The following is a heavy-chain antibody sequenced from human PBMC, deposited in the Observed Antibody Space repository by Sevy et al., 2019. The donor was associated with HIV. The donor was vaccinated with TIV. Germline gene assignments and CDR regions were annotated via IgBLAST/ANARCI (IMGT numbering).Heavy chain of an antibody. CDR1: GGTFSSYA. CDR3: GGNKGSYDNTYYYYYMDV. D-gene: IGHD1-26*01. V-gene: IGHV1-69*13. CDR2: IIPIFGTA. Sequence: ASVKVSCKASGGTFSSYAISWVRQAPGQGLEWMGGIIPIFGTANYAQKFQGRVTITADESTSTAYMELSSLRSEDTAVYYCGGNKGSYDNTYYYYYMDVWGKGTTVTVSS. J-gene: IGHJ6*03.